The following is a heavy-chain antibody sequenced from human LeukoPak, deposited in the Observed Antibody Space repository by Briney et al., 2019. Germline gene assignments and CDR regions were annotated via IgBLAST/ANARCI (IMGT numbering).Heavy chain of an antibody. J-gene: IGHJ6*03. D-gene: IGHD2-2*01. CDR2: ISSNGGST. Sequence: GGSLRLSCAASGFTFSSYAMHWVRQAPGKGLEYVSAISSNGGSTYYANSVKGRFTISRDNSKNTLYLQMGSLRAEDTAVYSCARLGSSTTSAYYYMDVWGKGTTVTVSS. CDR1: GFTFSSYA. CDR3: ARLGSSTTSAYYYMDV. V-gene: IGHV3-64*01.